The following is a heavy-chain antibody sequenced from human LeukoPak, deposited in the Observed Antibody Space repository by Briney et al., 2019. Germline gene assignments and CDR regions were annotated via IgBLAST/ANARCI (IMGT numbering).Heavy chain of an antibody. V-gene: IGHV3-64*01. D-gene: IGHD3-22*01. CDR3: ARDFRGVTYYYDSSGYSHPDY. J-gene: IGHJ4*02. CDR2: ISSNGGST. Sequence: GGSLRLSCAASGFTFSSYAMHWVRQAPGKGLEYVSAISSNGGSTYYANSVKGRFTISRDNSKNTLYLQMGSLRAEDMAVYYCARDFRGVTYYYDSSGYSHPDYWGQGTLVTVSS. CDR1: GFTFSSYA.